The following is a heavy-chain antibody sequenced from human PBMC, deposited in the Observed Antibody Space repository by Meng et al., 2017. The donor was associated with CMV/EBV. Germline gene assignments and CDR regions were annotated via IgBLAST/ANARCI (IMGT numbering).Heavy chain of an antibody. D-gene: IGHD6-13*01. CDR2: INHSGST. V-gene: IGHV4-34*01. CDR1: GGSFSGYY. Sequence: GSLRLSCAVYGGSFSGYYGSWIRQPPGKGLEWIGEINHSGSTNYNPYLKSRVTISVDTSKKQFSLKLSSVTAADTAVYYCARVGGYSSSWSRFGRGNWFDPWGQGTLVTVSS. CDR3: ARVGGYSSSWSRFGRGNWFDP. J-gene: IGHJ5*02.